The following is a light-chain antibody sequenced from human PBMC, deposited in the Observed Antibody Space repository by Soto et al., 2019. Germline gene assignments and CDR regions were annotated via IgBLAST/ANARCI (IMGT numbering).Light chain of an antibody. CDR2: AAS. Sequence: DIQMTQSPSSLSASVGDRVTITCRTSQNINNYLNWYQQRPGKAPKLLIYAASTLQSGVPSRFSGSGSGTDFTLAISSLQSEDFAVYYCQQYNTWPPETFGQGTKVEVK. CDR3: QQYNTWPPET. V-gene: IGKV1-39*01. J-gene: IGKJ1*01. CDR1: QNINNY.